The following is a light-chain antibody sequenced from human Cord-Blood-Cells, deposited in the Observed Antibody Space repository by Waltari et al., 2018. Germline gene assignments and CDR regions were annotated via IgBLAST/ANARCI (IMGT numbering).Light chain of an antibody. J-gene: IGKJ5*01. CDR1: QSVSSN. CDR3: QQYNNWPVT. CDR2: GAS. Sequence: EIVMTQSPATLSVSPGERATLPCRASQSVSSNLAWYQQKPGQAPRLLIYGASTRATGIPARFSSSGSGTEFTLTISSLQAEDFAVYYCQQYNNWPVTFGQGTRLEIK. V-gene: IGKV3-15*01.